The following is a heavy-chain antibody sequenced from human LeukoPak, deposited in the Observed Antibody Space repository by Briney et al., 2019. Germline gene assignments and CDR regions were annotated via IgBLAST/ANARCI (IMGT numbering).Heavy chain of an antibody. CDR3: ARGVDGGNSDWFDP. Sequence: SVKVSCKASGGTFSSYAISWVRQAPGQGLEWMGRIIPILGIANYAQKFQGRVTITADKTTSTAYMELSSLRSEDTAVYYCARGVDGGNSDWFDPWGQGTLVTVSS. CDR1: GGTFSSYA. J-gene: IGHJ5*02. D-gene: IGHD4-23*01. V-gene: IGHV1-69*04. CDR2: IIPILGIA.